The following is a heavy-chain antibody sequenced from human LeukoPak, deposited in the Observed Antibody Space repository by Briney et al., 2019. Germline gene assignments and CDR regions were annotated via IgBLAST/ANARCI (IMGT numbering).Heavy chain of an antibody. CDR3: ARDPAMIVGSYFDY. V-gene: IGHV3-30-3*01. J-gene: IGHJ4*02. D-gene: IGHD3-22*01. Sequence: RGSLRLSCAASGFTFSSYAMHWVRQAPGKGLEWVAVISYDGSNKYYADSVKGRFTISRDNSKNTLYLQMNSLRAEDTAVYYCARDPAMIVGSYFDYWGQGTLVTVSS. CDR1: GFTFSSYA. CDR2: ISYDGSNK.